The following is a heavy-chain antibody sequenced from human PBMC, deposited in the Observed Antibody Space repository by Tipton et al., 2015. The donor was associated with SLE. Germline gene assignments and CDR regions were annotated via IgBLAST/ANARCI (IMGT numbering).Heavy chain of an antibody. V-gene: IGHV3-7*03. CDR3: AREGGGHRGGGDY. CDR2: INPDGSEK. Sequence: SLRLSCAASGFTFSSYWMSWVRQAPGKGLEWVANINPDGSEKYYVDSVKGRFTISRDNAKNSLYLQMNSLRAEDTAVYYCAREGGGHRGGGDYWGQRTLVTVSS. J-gene: IGHJ4*02. D-gene: IGHD2-15*01. CDR1: GFTFSSYW.